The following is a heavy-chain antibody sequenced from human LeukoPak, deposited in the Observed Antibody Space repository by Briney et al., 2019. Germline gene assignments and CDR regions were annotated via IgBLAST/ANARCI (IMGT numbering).Heavy chain of an antibody. CDR2: ISSSGSTI. CDR3: ARHYCSSTSCLPDY. CDR1: GFTFRSYE. J-gene: IGHJ4*02. V-gene: IGHV3-48*03. Sequence: PGGSLRLSCAASGFTFRSYEMNWVRQAPGKGLEWVSYISSSGSTIYYADSVKGRFTISRDNAKNSLYLQMSSLRAEDTAVYYCARHYCSSTSCLPDYWGQGTLVTVSS. D-gene: IGHD2-2*01.